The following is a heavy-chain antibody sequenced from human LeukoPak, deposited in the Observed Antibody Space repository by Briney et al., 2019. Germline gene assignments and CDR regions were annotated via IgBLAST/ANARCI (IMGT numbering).Heavy chain of an antibody. CDR3: ARELKGGVYYFDY. J-gene: IGHJ4*02. D-gene: IGHD3-16*01. Sequence: ASVKVSCKASGYTFTGYYMHWVRQAPGQGLEWMGWINPNSGGTNYAQKFQGRVTMTRDTSISTAYMELSRLRSDDTAVYYCARELKGGVYYFDYWGQGTLVTVSS. V-gene: IGHV1-2*02. CDR1: GYTFTGYY. CDR2: INPNSGGT.